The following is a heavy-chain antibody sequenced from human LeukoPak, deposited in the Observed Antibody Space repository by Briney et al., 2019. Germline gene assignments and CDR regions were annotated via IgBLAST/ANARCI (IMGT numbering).Heavy chain of an antibody. CDR3: ARVLEYYYGSGSYYFDY. V-gene: IGHV4-59*01. CDR1: GGSISSYY. CDR2: IYYSGST. J-gene: IGHJ4*02. Sequence: PSETLSLTCTVSGGSISSYYWSWIRQPPGKGLEWIGYIYYSGSTNYNPSLKSRVTISVDTSKNQFSLKLSSVTAADTAVYYCARVLEYYYGSGSYYFDYWGQGTLVTVSS. D-gene: IGHD3-10*01.